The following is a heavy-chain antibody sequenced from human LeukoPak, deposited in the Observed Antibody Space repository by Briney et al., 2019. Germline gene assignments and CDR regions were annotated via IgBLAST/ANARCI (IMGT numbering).Heavy chain of an antibody. D-gene: IGHD2-2*02. J-gene: IGHJ3*02. CDR3: ARTRYCSSTSCYRSAFDI. V-gene: IGHV4-31*03. CDR1: GGSISSGGYY. Sequence: SETLSLTCTVSGGSISSGGYYWSWIRQHPGKGLEWIGYIYYSGSTYYNPSLKSRVTISVDTSKNQFSLKLSSVTAADTAVYYCARTRYCSSTSCYRSAFDIWGQGTMVTVFS. CDR2: IYYSGST.